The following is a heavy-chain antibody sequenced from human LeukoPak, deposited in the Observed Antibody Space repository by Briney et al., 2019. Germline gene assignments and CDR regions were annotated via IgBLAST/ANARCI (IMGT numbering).Heavy chain of an antibody. CDR1: GFTFNNHW. CDR3: AKDYSPLMVRGVLT. CDR2: IKTDV. D-gene: IGHD3-10*01. Sequence: GGSLRLSCVVSGFTFNNHWMSWVRQAPGKGPEWVATIKTDVDSVEGRFTISRDNSKNTLYLQMNSLRAEDTAVYYCAKDYSPLMVRGVLTWGQGTLVTVSS. V-gene: IGHV3-7*03. J-gene: IGHJ5*02.